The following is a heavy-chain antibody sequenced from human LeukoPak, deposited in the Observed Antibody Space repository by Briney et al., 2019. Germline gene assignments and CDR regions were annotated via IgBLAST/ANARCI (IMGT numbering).Heavy chain of an antibody. D-gene: IGHD3-10*01. J-gene: IGHJ4*02. Sequence: SETLSLTCTVSGGSISSYYLSWIRQPAGKGLEWIGRIYTSGSTNYNPSLKSRVTMSVDTSKNQFSLKLSSVTAADTALYYCARDSEDYYYGSGSYFDYWGQGTLVTVSS. CDR1: GGSISSYY. V-gene: IGHV4-4*07. CDR3: ARDSEDYYYGSGSYFDY. CDR2: IYTSGST.